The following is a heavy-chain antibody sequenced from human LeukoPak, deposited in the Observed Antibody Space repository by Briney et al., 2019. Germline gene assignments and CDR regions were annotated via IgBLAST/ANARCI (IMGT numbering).Heavy chain of an antibody. Sequence: PSQTLSLXCTVSGGSISSGSYYWSWIRQPAGKGLEWMGRIYTSGSTNYNPSLKSRVTISVDTSKNQFSLKLSSVTAADTAVYYCARAPAPPDPYYYYYMDVWGKGTTVTVSS. J-gene: IGHJ6*03. V-gene: IGHV4-61*02. CDR1: GGSISSGSYY. CDR3: ARAPAPPDPYYYYYMDV. CDR2: IYTSGST. D-gene: IGHD1-14*01.